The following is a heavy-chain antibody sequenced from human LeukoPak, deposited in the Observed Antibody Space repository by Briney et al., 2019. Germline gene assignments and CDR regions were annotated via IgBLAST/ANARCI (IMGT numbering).Heavy chain of an antibody. J-gene: IGHJ4*02. CDR3: ASRPYSSSWWASRVSYFDY. V-gene: IGHV1-69*05. CDR2: IIPIFGTA. Sequence: SVTVSCKASGGTFSSYAISWVRQAPGQGLEWMGGIIPIFGTANYAQKFQGRVTITTDESTSTAYMELSSLRSEDTAVYYCASRPYSSSWWASRVSYFDYWGQGTLVTVSS. D-gene: IGHD6-13*01. CDR1: GGTFSSYA.